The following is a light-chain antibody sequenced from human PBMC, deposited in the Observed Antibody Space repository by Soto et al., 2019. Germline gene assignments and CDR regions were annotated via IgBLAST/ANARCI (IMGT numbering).Light chain of an antibody. CDR1: QSISSW. CDR3: QQSNSYSWT. CDR2: DAS. V-gene: IGKV1-5*01. J-gene: IGKJ1*01. Sequence: GDRVTITCRASQSISSWLAWYQQKPGKAPKLLIYDASSLESGVPSRFSGSGSGTEFTLTISSLQPDDFATYYCQQSNSYSWTFGQGPKV.